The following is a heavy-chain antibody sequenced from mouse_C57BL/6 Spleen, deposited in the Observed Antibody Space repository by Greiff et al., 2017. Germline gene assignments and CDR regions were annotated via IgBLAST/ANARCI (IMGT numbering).Heavy chain of an antibody. Sequence: EVMLVESGGGLVKPGGSLKLSCAASGFTFSDYGMHWVRQAPEKGLEWVAYISSGSSTIYYADTVKGRFTISRDNAKNTLFLQMTSLRSEDTAMYYCARDYDGYYFDYWGQGTTLTVSS. D-gene: IGHD2-4*01. CDR3: ARDYDGYYFDY. CDR2: ISSGSSTI. V-gene: IGHV5-17*01. CDR1: GFTFSDYG. J-gene: IGHJ2*01.